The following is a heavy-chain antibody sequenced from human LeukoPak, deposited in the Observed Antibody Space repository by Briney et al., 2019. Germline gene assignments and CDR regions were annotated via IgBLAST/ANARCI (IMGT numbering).Heavy chain of an antibody. Sequence: PSETLSHTCTISGGSISRYYWSWIRQPPGKGLEWIAYIYYSGSTNYNPSLKSRVTISVDTSKNQFSLKLSSVTAADSAVYYCARHVVPYDSTSSYDYWGQGTPVTVSS. CDR1: GGSISRYY. D-gene: IGHD6-6*01. CDR2: IYYSGST. V-gene: IGHV4-59*08. CDR3: ARHVVPYDSTSSYDY. J-gene: IGHJ4*02.